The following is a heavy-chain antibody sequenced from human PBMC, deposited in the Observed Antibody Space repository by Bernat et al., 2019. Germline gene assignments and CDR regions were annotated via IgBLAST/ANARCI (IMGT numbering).Heavy chain of an antibody. CDR1: GGSFSGYY. CDR3: ARGVVVVVAATRGWFDP. Sequence: QVQLQQWGAGLLKPSETLSLTCAVYGGSFSGYYWSWIRQPPGKGLEWIGEINHSGSTNYNPSLKSRVTISVDTSKNRFSLKLSSVTAADTAVYYCARGVVVVVAATRGWFDPWGQGTLVTVSS. J-gene: IGHJ5*02. V-gene: IGHV4-34*01. CDR2: INHSGST. D-gene: IGHD2-15*01.